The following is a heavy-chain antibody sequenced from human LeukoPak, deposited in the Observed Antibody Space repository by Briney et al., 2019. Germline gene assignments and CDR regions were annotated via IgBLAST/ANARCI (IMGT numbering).Heavy chain of an antibody. Sequence: PGGSLRLSCAASGFTFSTYAMTWVRQAPGKGLERVSTITGGGGVTYYADSVKGRFTISRDDSKNTLYLHMNSLRVEDTAVFYCAKPRRAVTIYSDAFDIWGQGTVVTVSS. V-gene: IGHV3-23*01. D-gene: IGHD4-17*01. J-gene: IGHJ3*02. CDR3: AKPRRAVTIYSDAFDI. CDR1: GFTFSTYA. CDR2: ITGGGGVT.